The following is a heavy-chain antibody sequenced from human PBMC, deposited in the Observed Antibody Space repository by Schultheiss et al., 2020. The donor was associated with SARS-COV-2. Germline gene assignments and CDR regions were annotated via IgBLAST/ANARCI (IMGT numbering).Heavy chain of an antibody. CDR3: ARGIGLYSSSWYFDY. V-gene: IGHV3-48*01. CDR2: ISSSGSTI. J-gene: IGHJ4*02. Sequence: GESLKISCAASGFTFSSYAMSWVRQAPGKGLEWVSYISSSGSTIYYADSVKGRFTISRDNSKNTLYLQMGSLRAEDMAVYYCARGIGLYSSSWYFDYWGQGTLVTVSS. CDR1: GFTFSSYA. D-gene: IGHD6-13*01.